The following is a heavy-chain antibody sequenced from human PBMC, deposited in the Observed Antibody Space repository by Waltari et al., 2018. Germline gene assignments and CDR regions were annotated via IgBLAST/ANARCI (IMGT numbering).Heavy chain of an antibody. V-gene: IGHV4-39*07. Sequence: QLQPQESGPGLVKPSATLSLTCTVSGGSIRSSSYYWGWIRQPPGKGLEWLGSIYYSGSTYYNPSLKSRVTISVDTSKNQFSLKLSAVTAADTAVYYCARDGYNTLPGWGQGTMVTVSS. CDR2: IYYSGST. D-gene: IGHD5-12*01. J-gene: IGHJ3*01. CDR1: GGSIRSSSYY. CDR3: ARDGYNTLPG.